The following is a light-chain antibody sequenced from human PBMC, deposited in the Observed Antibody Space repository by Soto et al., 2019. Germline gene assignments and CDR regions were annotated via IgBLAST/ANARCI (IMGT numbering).Light chain of an antibody. CDR1: QSISSN. V-gene: IGKV3-15*01. CDR3: HQYENWPQT. J-gene: IGKJ1*01. CDR2: GAS. Sequence: EIVMTQSPATLSVSPGERATLSCRASQSISSNLAWYLQKPGQAPRLLIYGASTRATGIPARFSGSGSGTEFTLTISSLHSEDFALYYCHQYENWPQTFGQGSIVDI.